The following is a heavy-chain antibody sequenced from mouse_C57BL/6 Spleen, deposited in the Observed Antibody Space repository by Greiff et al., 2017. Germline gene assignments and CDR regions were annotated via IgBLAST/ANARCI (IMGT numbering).Heavy chain of an antibody. CDR1: GYAFSSYW. CDR2: IYPGDGDT. J-gene: IGHJ4*01. CDR3: ARVITTVVAPYAMDY. Sequence: QVQLQQSGAELVKPGASVKISCKASGYAFSSYWLNWVKQRPGKGLEWIGQIYPGDGDTNYNGKFKGKATLTADKSSSTAYMQLSSLTSEDSAVYFCARVITTVVAPYAMDYWGQGTSVTVSS. D-gene: IGHD1-1*01. V-gene: IGHV1-80*01.